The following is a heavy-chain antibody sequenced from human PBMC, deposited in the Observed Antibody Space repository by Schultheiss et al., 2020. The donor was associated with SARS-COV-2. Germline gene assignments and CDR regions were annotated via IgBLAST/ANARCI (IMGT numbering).Heavy chain of an antibody. CDR3: ASGLDYGDYDRHYYYGIDV. CDR2: IYTSGST. CDR1: GGSISSGGYY. J-gene: IGHJ6*02. V-gene: IGHV4-31*03. Sequence: SETLSLTCTVSGGSISSGGYYWSWIRQHPGKGLEWIGYIYTSGSTYYNPSLKSRVTISVDTSKNQFSLKLSSVTAADTAVYYCASGLDYGDYDRHYYYGIDVWGQGTTVTVSS. D-gene: IGHD4-17*01.